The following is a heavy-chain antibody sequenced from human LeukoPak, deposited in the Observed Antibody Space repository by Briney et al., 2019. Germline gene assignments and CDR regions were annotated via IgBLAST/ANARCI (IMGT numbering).Heavy chain of an antibody. D-gene: IGHD2-2*02. CDR3: AKGRTEYAYTSEALDV. Sequence: RGSLRLSCAASGFTFSIYAMSWVRQAPGKGLEWVSTLTFSGGSTYYADSVKGRFTISRDNSKNTLYLQMNSLRAEDTAVYYCAKGRTEYAYTSEALDVWGHGTMVTVSS. V-gene: IGHV3-23*01. CDR1: GFTFSIYA. J-gene: IGHJ3*01. CDR2: LTFSGGST.